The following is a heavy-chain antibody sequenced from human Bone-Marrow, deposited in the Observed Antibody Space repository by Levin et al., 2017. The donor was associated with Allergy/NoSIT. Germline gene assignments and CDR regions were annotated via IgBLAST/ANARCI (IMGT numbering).Heavy chain of an antibody. D-gene: IGHD3-10*01. V-gene: IGHV1-2*06. CDR2: INPNSGGT. J-gene: IGHJ4*02. CDR1: GYTFSAFY. CDR3: ARDLAFDSAVDF. Sequence: ASVKVSCKTSGYTFSAFYLHWVRQAPGQGLEWMGRINPNSGGTIYAQVFQGRVTMTRDSSINTAYMELSRLRSGDTAVYYCARDLAFDSAVDFWGQGTLVTVSS.